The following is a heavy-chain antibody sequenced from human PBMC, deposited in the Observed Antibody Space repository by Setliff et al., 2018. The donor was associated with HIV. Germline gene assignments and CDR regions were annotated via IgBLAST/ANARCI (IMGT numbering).Heavy chain of an antibody. Sequence: LSLTCSVSGGSISSGSYYWSWIRQPAGKGLEWIGHIYTSGSTNYNPSLKSRATMSVDTSKNQFSLKLSSVTAADTAVYYCARGIYYYDSRRYYYYMDVWGKGTTVTV. J-gene: IGHJ6*03. CDR2: IYTSGST. V-gene: IGHV4-61*09. CDR3: ARGIYYYDSRRYYYYMDV. D-gene: IGHD3-22*01. CDR1: GGSISSGSYY.